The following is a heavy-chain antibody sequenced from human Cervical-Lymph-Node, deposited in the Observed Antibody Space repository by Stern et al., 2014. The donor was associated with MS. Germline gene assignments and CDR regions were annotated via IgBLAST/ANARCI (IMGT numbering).Heavy chain of an antibody. CDR1: GFTSSAYG. CDR2: ISSSGPNN. Sequence: EDQLVESEGGLLKPGGSLRLSCAASGFTSSAYGMHWVRQAPGKGLEWVSSISSSGPNNYYAHSVQGRLPISRDTLKNSQYLQINSLRAEDTGIYYCARHCSSSSCYRYYGMDVWGQGTTVTVSS. CDR3: ARHCSSSSCYRYYGMDV. D-gene: IGHD2-2*01. V-gene: IGHV3-21*01. J-gene: IGHJ6*02.